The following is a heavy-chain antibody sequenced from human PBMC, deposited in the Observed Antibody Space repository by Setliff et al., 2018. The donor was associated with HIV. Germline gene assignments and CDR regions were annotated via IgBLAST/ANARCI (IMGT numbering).Heavy chain of an antibody. CDR1: GFTFSGYA. V-gene: IGHV3-NL1*01. CDR2: IYSGGST. CDR3: AREGQWLDGFDY. J-gene: IGHJ4*02. Sequence: PGGSLRLSCAASGFTFSGYALHWVRQSPGKGLEWVAVIYSGGSTYYAGSVKGRFTISRDNSKNTLYLQMNSLRTEDTAVYYCAREGQWLDGFDYWGQGTLVTVSS. D-gene: IGHD6-19*01.